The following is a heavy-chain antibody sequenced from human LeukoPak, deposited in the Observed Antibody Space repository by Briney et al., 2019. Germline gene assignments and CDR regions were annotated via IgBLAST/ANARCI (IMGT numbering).Heavy chain of an antibody. CDR1: GFTFSSYT. J-gene: IGHJ1*01. CDR2: IDDGARNT. V-gene: IGHV3-23*01. D-gene: IGHD2-15*01. Sequence: GGSLRLSCATSGFTFSSYTMNWVRQTPGKGLEWVSTIDDGARNTHYADSVRGRFTISSDNSKNTLYLQMNSLKAEDTAIYYCARAQDYCSGSTCYGYFQYWGQGTLVTVSS. CDR3: ARAQDYCSGSTCYGYFQY.